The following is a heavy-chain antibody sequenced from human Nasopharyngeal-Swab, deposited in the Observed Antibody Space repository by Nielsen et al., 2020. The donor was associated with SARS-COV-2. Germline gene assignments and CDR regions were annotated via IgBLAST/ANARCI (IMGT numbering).Heavy chain of an antibody. V-gene: IGHV4-61*02. Sequence: LSLSCTAPGGSISSGSYYWSWIRQPAGKGLEWIGRIYTSGSTNYNPSLKSRVTISVDTSKNEFSLKLSSVTAADTAVYYCAREGALVPAAMTYYFDYWGQGTLVTVSS. D-gene: IGHD2-2*01. CDR1: GGSISSGSYY. CDR3: AREGALVPAAMTYYFDY. J-gene: IGHJ4*02. CDR2: IYTSGST.